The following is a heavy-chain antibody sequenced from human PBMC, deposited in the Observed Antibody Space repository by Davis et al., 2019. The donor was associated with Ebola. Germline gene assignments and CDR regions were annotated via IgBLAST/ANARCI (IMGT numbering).Heavy chain of an antibody. CDR1: GGTFSRYT. CDR2: ISAYNGNT. CDR3: ARVVSMIVVGRFDY. J-gene: IGHJ4*02. D-gene: IGHD3-22*01. V-gene: IGHV1-18*01. Sequence: ASVKVSCKASGGTFSRYTISWVRQAPGQGLEWMGWISAYNGNTNYAQKHQGRVTMTTDTSTSTAYMELRSLRSDDTAVYYCARVVSMIVVGRFDYWGQGTLVTVSS.